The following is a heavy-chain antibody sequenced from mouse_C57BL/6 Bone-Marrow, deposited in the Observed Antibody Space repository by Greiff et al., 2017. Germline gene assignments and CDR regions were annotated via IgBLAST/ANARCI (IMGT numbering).Heavy chain of an antibody. J-gene: IGHJ4*01. CDR2: IDPSDSET. CDR3: ARKGYYYGSSYRGSYYAMDY. V-gene: IGHV1-52*01. Sequence: QVQLQQPGAELVRPGSSVKLSCKASGYTFTSSWMHWVKQRPIQGLEWIGNIDPSDSETHYNQKFKDKATLTVDKSSSTAYMQLSSLTSEDSAVYYCARKGYYYGSSYRGSYYAMDYWGQGTSVTVSS. CDR1: GYTFTSSW. D-gene: IGHD1-1*01.